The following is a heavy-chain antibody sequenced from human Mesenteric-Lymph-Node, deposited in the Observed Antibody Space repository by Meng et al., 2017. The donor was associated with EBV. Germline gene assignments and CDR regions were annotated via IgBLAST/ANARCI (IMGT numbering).Heavy chain of an antibody. CDR1: GYTFTSYG. D-gene: IGHD3-22*01. J-gene: IGHJ4*02. V-gene: IGHV1-18*01. Sequence: QVQLWQSGAEVKKAGAVVKVACTASGYTFTSYGISWVRQAPGQGLEWMGWISAYNGNTNYAQKLQGRVTMTTDTSTSTAYMELGSLRSDDTAVYYCAREGGYYYNYDYWGQGTLVTVSS. CDR3: AREGGYYYNYDY. CDR2: ISAYNGNT.